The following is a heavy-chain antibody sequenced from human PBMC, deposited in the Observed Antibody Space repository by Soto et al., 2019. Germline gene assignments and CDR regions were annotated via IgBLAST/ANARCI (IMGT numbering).Heavy chain of an antibody. CDR2: ISTSGSTV. J-gene: IGHJ4*01. CDR3: ARVAKRDGRREFDS. Sequence: GGSLRLSCSASGFDFSVCEMIWVRQVLGKGLEWISYISTSGSTVHYADSVQGRFTVSRDNAKNSLFLDMNSLRVDDTAVYFCARVAKRDGRREFDSWGQGTLVTVSS. CDR1: GFDFSVCE. D-gene: IGHD1-1*01. V-gene: IGHV3-48*03.